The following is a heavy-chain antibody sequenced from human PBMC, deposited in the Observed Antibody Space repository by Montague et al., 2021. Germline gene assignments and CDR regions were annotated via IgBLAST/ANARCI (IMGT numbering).Heavy chain of an antibody. V-gene: IGHV4-39*01. CDR2: IYYSANT. CDR1: GASINSSPYY. CDR3: ARVDCGGDCYTFDP. J-gene: IGHJ5*02. Sequence: SETLSLTCTVSGASINSSPYYWGWIRQPPGKGLEWIGSIYYSANTYYNPSLKSRLSISVDTTKNQFSLRLKSVTAADTAVYHRARVDCGGDCYTFDPWGQGTLVTVSS. D-gene: IGHD2-21*02.